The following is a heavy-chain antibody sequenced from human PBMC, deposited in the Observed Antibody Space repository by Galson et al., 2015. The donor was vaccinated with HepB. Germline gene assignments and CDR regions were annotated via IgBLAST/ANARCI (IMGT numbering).Heavy chain of an antibody. CDR2: MNPNSGNT. V-gene: IGHV1-8*02. CDR3: ARGNGSSIN. Sequence: SVKVSCKASGGTFSSYAISWVRQAPGQGLEWMGWMNPNSGNTGYAQKFQGRVTMTRNTSIGTAYMELSSLRSEDTAVYYCARGNGSSINWGQGTLVTVSS. D-gene: IGHD1-26*01. CDR1: GGTFSSYA. J-gene: IGHJ4*02.